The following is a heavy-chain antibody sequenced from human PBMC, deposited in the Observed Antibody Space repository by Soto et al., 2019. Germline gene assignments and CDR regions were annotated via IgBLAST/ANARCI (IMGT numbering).Heavy chain of an antibody. CDR1: GDSVNSDNYY. V-gene: IGHV4-39*01. J-gene: IGHJ4*02. Sequence: SETLSLTCDVFGDSVNSDNYYWAWIRQPPGKDLEWIGNIYFSGSTYYNPSLNSRVTLSIDTSKNHFSLKLTSVTAADTAMYYCARHRAVAGLDYWGQGTLVTVSS. CDR2: IYFSGST. CDR3: ARHRAVAGLDY. D-gene: IGHD6-19*01.